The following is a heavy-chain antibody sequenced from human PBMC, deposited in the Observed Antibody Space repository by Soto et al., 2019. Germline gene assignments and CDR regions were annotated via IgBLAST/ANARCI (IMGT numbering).Heavy chain of an antibody. V-gene: IGHV4-38-2*02. Sequence: SETLSLTCTVSGYSISSGYYWGWIRQPPGKGLEWIGSIYHSGSTYYNPSLKSRVTISVDTSKNQFSLKLSSVTAADTAVYYCASMVSQDTMIARGGFDYWGQGTLVTVSS. CDR3: ASMVSQDTMIARGGFDY. J-gene: IGHJ4*02. CDR1: GYSISSGYY. D-gene: IGHD3-22*01. CDR2: IYHSGST.